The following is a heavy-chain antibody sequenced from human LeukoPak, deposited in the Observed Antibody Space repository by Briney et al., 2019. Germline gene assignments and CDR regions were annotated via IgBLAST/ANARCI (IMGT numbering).Heavy chain of an antibody. V-gene: IGHV3-7*01. Sequence: GGSLRLSCVASGFTFRRYWMSWVRQAPGKGLEWVANINQDGSEKYYVDSVKGRFTISRDNAKNSLYLQMNSLRAEDTAVYYCARDQAGSVDYWGQGTLVAVSS. CDR1: GFTFRRYW. J-gene: IGHJ4*02. D-gene: IGHD6-19*01. CDR3: ARDQAGSVDY. CDR2: INQDGSEK.